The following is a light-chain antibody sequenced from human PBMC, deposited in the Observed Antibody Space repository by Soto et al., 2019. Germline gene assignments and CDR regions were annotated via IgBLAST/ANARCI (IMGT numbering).Light chain of an antibody. CDR2: GAS. Sequence: DIVLSQSPGTLPLSPGERATLSCRASQTVSSSSLAWYQQKPGQAPRLLIYGASTRATGIPDRFSGSGSGTDFTLTISSLEPEDFAVYYCQQRSNLITFGQGTLLEIK. V-gene: IGKV3D-20*02. CDR1: QTVSSSS. J-gene: IGKJ5*01. CDR3: QQRSNLIT.